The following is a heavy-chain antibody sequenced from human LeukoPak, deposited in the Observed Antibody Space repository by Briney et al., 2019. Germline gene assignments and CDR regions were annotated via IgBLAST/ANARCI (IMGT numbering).Heavy chain of an antibody. D-gene: IGHD3-16*01. J-gene: IGHJ3*02. V-gene: IGHV1-8*01. CDR2: MNPNSGNT. CDR1: GYTFISYD. Sequence: ASVKVSCKASGYTFISYDINWVRQATGQGLEWMGWMNPNSGNTGYAQKFQGRVTMTRNTSISTAYMELSSLRSEDTAVYYCASYSITDDAFDIWGQGTMVTVSS. CDR3: ASYSITDDAFDI.